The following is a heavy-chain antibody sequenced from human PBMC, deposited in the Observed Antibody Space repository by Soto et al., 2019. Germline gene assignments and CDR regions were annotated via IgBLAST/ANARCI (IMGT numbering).Heavy chain of an antibody. CDR2: IYYSGSI. D-gene: IGHD2-15*01. V-gene: IGHV4-59*01. CDR3: ARVRDCSGGTCYSWWFDP. Sequence: SETLSLTCTVSGGSISSDYWSWIRQPPGKGLEWIGHIYYSGSIKYNPSLKSRVTISVDTSKNQLSLKLSSVTAADTAVYYCARVRDCSGGTCYSWWFDPWGQGTLVTVSS. CDR1: GGSISSDY. J-gene: IGHJ5*02.